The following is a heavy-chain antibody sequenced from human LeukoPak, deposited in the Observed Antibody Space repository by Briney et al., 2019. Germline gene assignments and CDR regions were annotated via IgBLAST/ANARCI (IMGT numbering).Heavy chain of an antibody. V-gene: IGHV1-2*02. Sequence: GASVKVSCKASGYTFTGYYMHWVRQAPGQGLEWMGWINLNSGGTNYAQKFQGRVTMTRDTSISTAYMELSRLRSDDTAVYYCARLTVTTCFDYWGQGTLVTVSS. CDR2: INLNSGGT. D-gene: IGHD4-17*01. CDR1: GYTFTGYY. CDR3: ARLTVTTCFDY. J-gene: IGHJ4*02.